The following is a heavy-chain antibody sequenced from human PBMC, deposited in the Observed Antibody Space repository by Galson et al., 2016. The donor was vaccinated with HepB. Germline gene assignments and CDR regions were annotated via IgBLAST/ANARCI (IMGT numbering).Heavy chain of an antibody. CDR2: ISGSGGST. D-gene: IGHD3-16*01. CDR1: GFTFSSYA. J-gene: IGHJ5*02. CDR3: AKGGSFGFYSWFDP. Sequence: SLRLSCAASGFTFSSYAMTWVRQAPGKGLEWVSAISGSGGSTYYVDSVKGRFTTSRDNSKNTLYLQMNSLRAEDTAVYYCAKGGSFGFYSWFDPWGQGTLVTVSS. V-gene: IGHV3-23*01.